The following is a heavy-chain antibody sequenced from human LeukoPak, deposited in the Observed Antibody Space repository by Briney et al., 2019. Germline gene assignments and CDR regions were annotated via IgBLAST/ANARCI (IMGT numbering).Heavy chain of an antibody. CDR2: INHSGST. D-gene: IGHD5-24*01. CDR1: GGSFSGYY. CDR3: ARGPRWLQTYYFDY. Sequence: SETLSLTCAVYGGSFSGYYWSWIRQPPGKGLEWIGEINHSGSTNYNPSLKSRVTISVDKSKNQFSLKLSSVTAADTAVYYCARGPRWLQTYYFDYWGQGNLVTVSS. J-gene: IGHJ4*02. V-gene: IGHV4-34*01.